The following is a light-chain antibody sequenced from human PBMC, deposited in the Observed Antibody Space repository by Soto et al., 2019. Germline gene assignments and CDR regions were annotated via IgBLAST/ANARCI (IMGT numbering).Light chain of an antibody. V-gene: IGKV1-5*01. J-gene: IGKJ2*01. CDR2: DAA. Sequence: DIQMTQSPSTLSTSVGDRVTITCRASQSVSIWLAWYQQKPGKAPRLLIYDAASLKTGVPSRFSGSGSGTNFTLPVSSLQPDDFAHYYCQYDSSFGQGTKVDIK. CDR3: QYDSS. CDR1: QSVSIW.